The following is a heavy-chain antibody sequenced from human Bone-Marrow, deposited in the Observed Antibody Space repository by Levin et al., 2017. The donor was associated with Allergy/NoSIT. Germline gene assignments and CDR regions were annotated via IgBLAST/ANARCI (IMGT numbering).Heavy chain of an antibody. D-gene: IGHD3-16*01. CDR3: ARLHYGRGRFDP. V-gene: IGHV4-39*01. CDR2: IYYSGST. J-gene: IGHJ5*02. CDR1: GGSIYTGLYY. Sequence: SQTLSLTCTVSGGSIYTGLYYWAWIRQPPGKGLEYIGNIYYSGSTNYNPSLKSRVTISVDTSNNQFSLTLSSMTAADTAMYYWARLHYGRGRFDPWGRGTLVTVSS.